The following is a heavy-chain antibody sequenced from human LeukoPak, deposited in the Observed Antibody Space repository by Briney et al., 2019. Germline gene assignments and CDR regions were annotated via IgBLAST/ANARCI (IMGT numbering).Heavy chain of an antibody. D-gene: IGHD1-26*01. Sequence: GASVKVSCKASGYTFTGYYMHWVRQAPGQGLEWMGWINPNSGGTNYAQKFQGRVTMTRDMSISTAYMELSRLRSDDTAVYYCARGHGIVGAGRWFDPWGQGTLVTVSS. CDR3: ARGHGIVGAGRWFDP. CDR1: GYTFTGYY. J-gene: IGHJ5*02. V-gene: IGHV1-2*02. CDR2: INPNSGGT.